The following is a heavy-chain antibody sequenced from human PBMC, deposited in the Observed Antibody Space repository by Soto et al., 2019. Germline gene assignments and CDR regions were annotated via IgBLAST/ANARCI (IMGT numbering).Heavy chain of an antibody. CDR2: ISWNSGSI. D-gene: IGHD6-19*01. J-gene: IGHJ5*02. Sequence: EVQLVESGGGLVQPGRSLRLSCAASGFTFDDYAMHWVRQAPGKGLEWVSGISWNSGSIGYADSVKGRFTISRDNAKNSLYLQMNSLRAEDTALYYCAKEGAVAGRTQDGWFDLWGQGTLVTVSS. CDR3: AKEGAVAGRTQDGWFDL. CDR1: GFTFDDYA. V-gene: IGHV3-9*01.